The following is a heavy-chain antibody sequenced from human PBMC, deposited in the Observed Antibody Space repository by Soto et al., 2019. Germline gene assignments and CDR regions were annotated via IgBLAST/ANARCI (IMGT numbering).Heavy chain of an antibody. D-gene: IGHD2-21*02. Sequence: GASVKVSCKASGYTFTSYGISWVRQAPGQGLEWMGGIIPIFGTANYAQKFQGRVTITADESTSTAYMELSSLRSEDTAVYYCGYHRGDYFLLDYWGQGTLVTVSS. CDR1: GYTFTSYG. J-gene: IGHJ4*02. CDR3: GYHRGDYFLLDY. V-gene: IGHV1-69*13. CDR2: IIPIFGTA.